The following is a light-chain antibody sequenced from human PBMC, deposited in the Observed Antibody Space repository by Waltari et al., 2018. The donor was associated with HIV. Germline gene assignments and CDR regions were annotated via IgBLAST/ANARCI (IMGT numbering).Light chain of an antibody. CDR1: QSVLYSSNNKNY. J-gene: IGKJ1*01. V-gene: IGKV4-1*01. CDR2: WAS. CDR3: QQYYSTPWT. Sequence: DMEMTQFPDSLAVSLNERATINCKSSQSVLYSSNNKNYLAWYQQKPGQPPKLLIYWASTRESGVPDRFSGSGATTDFTLTISSLQAEDVAVYYCQQYYSTPWTFGQGTKVEI.